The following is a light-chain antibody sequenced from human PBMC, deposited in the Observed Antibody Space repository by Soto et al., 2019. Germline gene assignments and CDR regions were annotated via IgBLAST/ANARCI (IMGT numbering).Light chain of an antibody. J-gene: IGKJ4*01. Sequence: DIQMTQAPSFVSAFVGDRVTITCRASQVISSWLAWYQQKPGKAPKLLIYAASSLQSGVPSRFSGSESGTDFTLTISSLQHEDSETYYCQQDSSFPLTLGGGTKVDIK. V-gene: IGKV1-12*01. CDR3: QQDSSFPLT. CDR1: QVISSW. CDR2: AAS.